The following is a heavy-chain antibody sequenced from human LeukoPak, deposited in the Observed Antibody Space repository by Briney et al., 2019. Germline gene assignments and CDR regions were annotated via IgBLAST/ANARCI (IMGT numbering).Heavy chain of an antibody. CDR2: MNPNSGNT. Sequence: EASVKVSCKASGYTFTSYDINWVRQATGQGLEWMGWMNPNSGNTGYAQKFQGRVTITRNTSISTAYMELSSLRSEDTAVYYCARPLLIYGKRRSYYYDRRDGQAAFDIWGQGTMVTVSS. CDR3: ARPLLIYGKRRSYYYDRRDGQAAFDI. J-gene: IGHJ3*02. D-gene: IGHD3-22*01. V-gene: IGHV1-8*03. CDR1: GYTFTSYD.